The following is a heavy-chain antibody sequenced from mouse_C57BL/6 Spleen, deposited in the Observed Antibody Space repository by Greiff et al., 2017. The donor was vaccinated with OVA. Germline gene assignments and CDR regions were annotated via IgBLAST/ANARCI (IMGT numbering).Heavy chain of an antibody. J-gene: IGHJ1*03. Sequence: DVQLQESGAELVRPGASVKLSCTASGFNIKDDYMHWVKQRPEQGLEWIGWIDPENGDTEYASKFQGKATITADTSSNTAYLQLSSLTSEDTAVYYCTTSGTVAGYFDVWGTGTTVTVSS. V-gene: IGHV14-4*01. CDR3: TTSGTVAGYFDV. CDR2: IDPENGDT. D-gene: IGHD1-1*01. CDR1: GFNIKDDY.